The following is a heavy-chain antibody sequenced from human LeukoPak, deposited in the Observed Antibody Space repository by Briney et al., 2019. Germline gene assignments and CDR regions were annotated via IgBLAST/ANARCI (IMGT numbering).Heavy chain of an antibody. J-gene: IGHJ4*02. Sequence: PGGSLRLSCTASGFTFSHAWMSWVRQAPGKGLEWVGRIKSKTDGGTTDYAAPVKGRFTISRDDSKNTLYLQMNSLETEDTAVYYCATAEGPDCSGSCYRQFEFWGQGTLVTVSS. V-gene: IGHV3-15*01. CDR2: IKSKTDGGTT. CDR1: GFTFSHAW. CDR3: ATAEGPDCSGSCYRQFEF. D-gene: IGHD1-26*01.